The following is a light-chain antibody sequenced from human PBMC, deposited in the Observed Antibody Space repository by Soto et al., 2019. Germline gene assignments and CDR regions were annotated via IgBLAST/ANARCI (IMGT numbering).Light chain of an antibody. V-gene: IGKV3-15*01. CDR3: QQYNNWPLT. CDR1: QSVSSN. J-gene: IGKJ4*01. Sequence: EIVMTQSPATLSVSPGERATLSCRASQSVSSNLAWYQQKPGQAPRLLIYGASTRATGIPARFSGSGSGTEFTLTISSLLSEDFAVYYCQQYNNWPLTFGGGTMVEIK. CDR2: GAS.